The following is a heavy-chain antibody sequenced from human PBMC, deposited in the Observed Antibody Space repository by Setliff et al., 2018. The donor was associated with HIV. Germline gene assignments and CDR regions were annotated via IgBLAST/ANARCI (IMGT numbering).Heavy chain of an antibody. CDR2: IIPLFGTT. J-gene: IGHJ4*02. CDR3: ATVFYYNSESYSLDY. D-gene: IGHD3-10*01. Sequence: SVKVSCKASGGTFNNYSISWVRQAPGQGLEWVGGIIPLFGTTNYAQKFQGRVTITADESTNTAHMELNSLRSIDTAMYYCATVFYYNSESYSLDYWGQGMLVTVTS. V-gene: IGHV1-69*13. CDR1: GGTFNNYS.